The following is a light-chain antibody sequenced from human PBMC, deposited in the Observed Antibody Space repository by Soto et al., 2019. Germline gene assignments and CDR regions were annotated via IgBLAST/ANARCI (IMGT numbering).Light chain of an antibody. CDR3: SSYAASNNFYFV. CDR1: SSDVGGYNY. V-gene: IGLV2-8*01. Sequence: QSALTQPPSASGSPGQSVTISCTGTSSDVGGYNYVSWYQQYPGRAPKLMIYEVTKRPSGVPDRVSGSKSGNTASLPVSGLQAEDEADYYCSSYAASNNFYFVFGGGTKLTVL. J-gene: IGLJ3*02. CDR2: EVT.